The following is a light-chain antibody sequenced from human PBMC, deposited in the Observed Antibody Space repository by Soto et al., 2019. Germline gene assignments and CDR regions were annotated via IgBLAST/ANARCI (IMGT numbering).Light chain of an antibody. Sequence: QSVLTQPPSMSAAPGQKVTISCSGSSSNIGNDYVSWYQHFPGTAPKLLIYDNNKRPSGIPDRFSGSKSGTSATLGITGLQTGYEADYYCATWDKRLSAWVFGGGTKLTVL. CDR1: SSNIGNDY. CDR2: DNN. CDR3: ATWDKRLSAWV. V-gene: IGLV1-51*01. J-gene: IGLJ3*02.